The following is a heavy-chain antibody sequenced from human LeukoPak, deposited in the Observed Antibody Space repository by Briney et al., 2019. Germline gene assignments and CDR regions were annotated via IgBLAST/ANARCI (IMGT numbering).Heavy chain of an antibody. D-gene: IGHD6-19*01. CDR1: GFTFSGSA. Sequence: PGGSLRLSCAASGFTFSGSAMHWVRPASGKGLEWVGRIRSKANSYATAYAASVKGRFTISRDDSKNTAYLQMNSLKTEDTAVYYCTSQDLSSGRTDYWGQGTLVTVSS. CDR2: IRSKANSYAT. CDR3: TSQDLSSGRTDY. V-gene: IGHV3-73*01. J-gene: IGHJ4*02.